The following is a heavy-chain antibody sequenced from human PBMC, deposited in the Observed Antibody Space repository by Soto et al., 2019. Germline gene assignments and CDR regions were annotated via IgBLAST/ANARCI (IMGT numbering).Heavy chain of an antibody. CDR2: IIPIFGTA. CDR3: ARAIVATMPYYYGMDV. D-gene: IGHD5-12*01. Sequence: ASVKVSCKASGGTFSSYAISWVRQAPGQGLEWMGGIIPIFGTANYAQKFQGRVTITADESTSTAYMELSSLRSEDTAVYYCARAIVATMPYYYGMDVWGQGTTVTVSS. V-gene: IGHV1-69*13. CDR1: GGTFSSYA. J-gene: IGHJ6*02.